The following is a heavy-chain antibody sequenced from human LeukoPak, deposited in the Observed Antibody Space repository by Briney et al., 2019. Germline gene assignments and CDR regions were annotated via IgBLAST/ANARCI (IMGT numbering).Heavy chain of an antibody. V-gene: IGHV1-69*01. J-gene: IGHJ4*02. CDR1: GGTFSSYA. D-gene: IGHD5-18*01. CDR2: IIPIFGTA. CDR3: ARAGRGYSYGYVNY. Sequence: ASVKVSCKASGGTFSSYAISWVRQAPGQGLEWMGGIIPIFGTANYAQKFQGRVTITADESTSTAYMELSSLTSEDTAVYYCARAGRGYSYGYVNYWGQGTLVTVSS.